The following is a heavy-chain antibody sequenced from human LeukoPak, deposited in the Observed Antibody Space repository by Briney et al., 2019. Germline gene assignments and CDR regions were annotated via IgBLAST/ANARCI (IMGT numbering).Heavy chain of an antibody. CDR1: GYTFTGYY. CDR3: ARLHSNGSSEYYYMDV. Sequence: ASVKVSCKASGYTFTGYYMHWVRQAPGQGLEWMGRINPNSGGTNYAQKFQGRVTMTRDTSISTAYMELSRLRSDDTAVYYCARLHSNGSSEYYYMDVWGKGTTVTDS. V-gene: IGHV1-2*06. D-gene: IGHD6-19*01. CDR2: INPNSGGT. J-gene: IGHJ6*03.